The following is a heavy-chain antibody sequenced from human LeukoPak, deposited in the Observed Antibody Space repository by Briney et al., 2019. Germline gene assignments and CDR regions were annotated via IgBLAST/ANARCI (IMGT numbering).Heavy chain of an antibody. CDR1: GGSISSGGYS. J-gene: IGHJ4*02. V-gene: IGHV4-30-4*07. Sequence: SETLSLTCAVSGGSISSGGYSWSWIRQPPGKGLEWIGYIYYSGSTYYNPSLKSRVTISVDTSKNQFSLKLSSVTAADAAVYYRARSMTTVTTWNFDYWGQGTLVTVSS. D-gene: IGHD4-17*01. CDR2: IYYSGST. CDR3: ARSMTTVTTWNFDY.